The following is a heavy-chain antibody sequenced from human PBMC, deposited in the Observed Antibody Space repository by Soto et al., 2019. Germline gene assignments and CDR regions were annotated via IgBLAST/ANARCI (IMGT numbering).Heavy chain of an antibody. CDR1: GYTFTGYY. CDR3: ARSEPDLFYFDY. CDR2: ISANNGNT. Sequence: ASVKVSCKASGYTFTGYYIHWVRQAPGQGLEWMGWISANNGNTNYAQKLQGRVTMTTDTSTSTAYMELRSLRSDDTAVYYCARSEPDLFYFDYWGQGTLVTVSS. V-gene: IGHV1-18*04. J-gene: IGHJ4*02. D-gene: IGHD3-3*01.